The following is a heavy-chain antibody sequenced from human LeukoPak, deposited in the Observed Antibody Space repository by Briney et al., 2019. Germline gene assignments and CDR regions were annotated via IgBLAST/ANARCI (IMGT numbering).Heavy chain of an antibody. CDR1: GFTFSSYW. D-gene: IGHD5-24*01. J-gene: IGHJ4*02. V-gene: IGHV3-53*01. CDR2: IYSGGST. CDR3: ARDQGRDGYNWRY. Sequence: PGGSLRLSCGASGFTFSSYWMSWVRQAPGKGLEWVSVIYSGGSTYYADSVKGRFTISRDNSKNTLYLQMNSLRAEDTAVYYCARDQGRDGYNWRYWGQGTLVTVSS.